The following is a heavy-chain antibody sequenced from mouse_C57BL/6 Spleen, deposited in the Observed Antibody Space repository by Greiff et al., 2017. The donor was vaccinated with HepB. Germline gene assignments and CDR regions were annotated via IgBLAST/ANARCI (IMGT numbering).Heavy chain of an antibody. V-gene: IGHV5-4*01. CDR2: ISDGGSYT. CDR1: GFTFSSYA. Sequence: EVQLVESGGGLVKPGGSLKLSCAASGFTFSSYAMSWVRQTPEKRLEWVATISDGGSYTYYPDNVKGRFTISRDNAKNNLYLQMSHLKSEDTAMYYCARDEYGSSPWYFDVWGTGTTVTVSS. CDR3: ARDEYGSSPWYFDV. J-gene: IGHJ1*03. D-gene: IGHD1-1*01.